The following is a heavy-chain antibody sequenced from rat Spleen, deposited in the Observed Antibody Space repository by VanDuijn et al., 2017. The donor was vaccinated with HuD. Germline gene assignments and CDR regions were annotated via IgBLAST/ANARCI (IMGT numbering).Heavy chain of an antibody. D-gene: IGHD1-9*01. J-gene: IGHJ2*01. CDR2: ISPSGVT. Sequence: EVQLVESDGGLVRPGGSLKLSCSVSGFTFSNFDMAWVRQAPTKGLEWVSSISPSGVTYYRDSVKGRFTISRDNAKSTLSLQMDSLRSEDTATYYCARRHYGYTDYFDYWGQGVMVTVSS. CDR1: GFTFSNFD. CDR3: ARRHYGYTDYFDY. V-gene: IGHV5S23*01.